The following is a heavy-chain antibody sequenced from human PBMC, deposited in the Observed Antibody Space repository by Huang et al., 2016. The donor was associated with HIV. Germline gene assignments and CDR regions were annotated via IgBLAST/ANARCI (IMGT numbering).Heavy chain of an antibody. CDR3: ARTLWRVSFDY. Sequence: QVQLQESGPGLVKPSQTPSLTCSVSGDSITSGRSYWSWIRQPPGRGLEWIGYVYYSGTTDYNPSLQSRVTISVDTSKNQFSLNLRSVTAADTAVYFCARTLWRVSFDYWGQGTPVTVSS. D-gene: IGHD2-8*01. CDR2: VYYSGTT. CDR1: GDSITSGRSY. J-gene: IGHJ4*02. V-gene: IGHV4-30-4*08.